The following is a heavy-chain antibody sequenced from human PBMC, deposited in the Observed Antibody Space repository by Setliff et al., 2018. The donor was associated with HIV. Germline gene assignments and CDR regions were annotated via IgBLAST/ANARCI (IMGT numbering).Heavy chain of an antibody. CDR3: ARGWGYSYALN. D-gene: IGHD5-18*01. Sequence: TLSLTCTVSGGSISSGSYYWSWIRQPAGKGLEWIGHIYTSGNTNHNPSLKSRVTISVDTSENQFSLKLSSVTAADTAVYYCARGWGYSYALNWGQGTLVTV. V-gene: IGHV4-61*09. CDR2: IYTSGNT. J-gene: IGHJ1*01. CDR1: GGSISSGSYY.